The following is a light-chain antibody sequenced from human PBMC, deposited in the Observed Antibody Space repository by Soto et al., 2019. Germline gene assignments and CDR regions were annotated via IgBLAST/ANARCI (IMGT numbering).Light chain of an antibody. Sequence: EIVLTQSPGTLSLSPVERATLSCRASQSVSSSSLAWYQQKRGQAPRLLIHGASSRATGIPDRFSGSGSGTDFTLTISRLEPEDFAVYYCQQYGGSPRTFGQGTKVEVK. J-gene: IGKJ1*01. CDR2: GAS. CDR1: QSVSSSS. CDR3: QQYGGSPRT. V-gene: IGKV3-20*01.